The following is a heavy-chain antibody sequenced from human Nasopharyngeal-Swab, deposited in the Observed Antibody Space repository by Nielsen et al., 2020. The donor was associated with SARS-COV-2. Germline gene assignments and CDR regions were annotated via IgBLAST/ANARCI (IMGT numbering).Heavy chain of an antibody. CDR3: ARMDHIVVVPAAPGGADY. V-gene: IGHV3-21*01. J-gene: IGHJ4*02. Sequence: WIRQPPGKGLEWVSSISSSSSYIYYADSAKGRFTISRDNAKNSLYLQMNSLRAEDTAVYYCARMDHIVVVPAAPGGADYWGQGTLVTVSS. CDR2: ISSSSSYI. D-gene: IGHD2-2*01.